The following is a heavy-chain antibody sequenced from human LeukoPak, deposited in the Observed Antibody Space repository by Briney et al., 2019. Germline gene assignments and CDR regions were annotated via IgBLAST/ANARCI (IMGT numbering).Heavy chain of an antibody. CDR2: INTNTGNP. J-gene: IGHJ6*02. CDR1: GGTFSSYA. CDR3: ARGSQLLQYYYGMDV. V-gene: IGHV7-4-1*02. D-gene: IGHD2-2*01. Sequence: GASVKVSCKASGGTFSSYAISWVRQAPGQGLEWMGWINTNTGNPTYAQGFTGRFVFSLDTSVSTAYLQISSLKAEDTAVYYCARGSQLLQYYYGMDVWGQGTTVTVSS.